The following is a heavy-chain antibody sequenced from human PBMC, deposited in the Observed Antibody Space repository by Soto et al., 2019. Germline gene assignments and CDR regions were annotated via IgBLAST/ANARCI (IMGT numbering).Heavy chain of an antibody. D-gene: IGHD5-18*01. Sequence: QVQLVESGGGVVQPGRSLRLSCAASGFTFSSYGMHWVRQAPGKGLEWVAVISYDGSNKYYADSVKGRFTISRDNSKNTLYLQMNSLRAEDTTVYYCAKVLRTAMGEFDYWGQGTLVTVSS. J-gene: IGHJ4*02. CDR3: AKVLRTAMGEFDY. V-gene: IGHV3-30*18. CDR2: ISYDGSNK. CDR1: GFTFSSYG.